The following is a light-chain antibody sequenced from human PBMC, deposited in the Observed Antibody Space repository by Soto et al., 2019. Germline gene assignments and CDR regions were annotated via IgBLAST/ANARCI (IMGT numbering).Light chain of an antibody. CDR3: QQDDNLPPVYT. V-gene: IGKV1-33*01. Sequence: DIQMTQSPSSLSASVGDRVTITCQASQDISNYITWYQQKPGKAPKLLIYDASNLETGIQSRFSVNGSVTDCTFTISSLKPEDIAMYDCQQDDNLPPVYTVGQGTKLEIK. J-gene: IGKJ2*01. CDR1: QDISNY. CDR2: DAS.